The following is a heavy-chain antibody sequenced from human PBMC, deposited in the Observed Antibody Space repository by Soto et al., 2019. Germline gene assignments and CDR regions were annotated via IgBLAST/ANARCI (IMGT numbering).Heavy chain of an antibody. V-gene: IGHV3-7*01. CDR3: ATDNVRVGASTGAYYYYGMDV. D-gene: IGHD1-26*01. CDR2: IKQDGSEK. J-gene: IGHJ6*02. Sequence: GGSLRLSCEASGFTFYSYSLYWVRQAPGKGLEWVANIKQDGSEKHYVDSVKGRFTISRDNAKNSVYLQMNSLRAEDTAVYYCATDNVRVGASTGAYYYYGMDVWGQGTTVTVSS. CDR1: GFTFYSYS.